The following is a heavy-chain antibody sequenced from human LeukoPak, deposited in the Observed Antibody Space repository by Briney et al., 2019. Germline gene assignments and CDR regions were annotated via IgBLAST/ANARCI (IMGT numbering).Heavy chain of an antibody. CDR2: ISGSGSNT. CDR3: AKGAGSSGWYPNDY. Sequence: GGSLRLSCAASGFTFNNYDKGGARQAPGKGLEWVSGISGSGSNTYYADSVKGRFTISRDNSRNTLYLQVNSLRAEDTAVYYCAKGAGSSGWYPNDYWGQGTLVTVSS. J-gene: IGHJ4*02. V-gene: IGHV3-23*01. CDR1: GFTFNNYD. D-gene: IGHD6-19*01.